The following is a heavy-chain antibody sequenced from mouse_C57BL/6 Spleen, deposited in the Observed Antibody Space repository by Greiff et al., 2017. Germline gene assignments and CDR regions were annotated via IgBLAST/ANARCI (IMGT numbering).Heavy chain of an antibody. V-gene: IGHV1-64*01. CDR2: IHPTSGST. J-gene: IGHJ2*01. CDR1: GYTFTSYW. D-gene: IGHD1-1*01. Sequence: QVQLQQPGAELVKPGASVKLSCKASGYTFTSYWMHWVKQRPGQGLEWIGMIHPTSGSTNYNEKFKSKATLTVDKSSSTAYMQRSSLTSEDSAVYCGARYGYGSSPFDDWGQGTTLTVSS. CDR3: ARYGYGSSPFDD.